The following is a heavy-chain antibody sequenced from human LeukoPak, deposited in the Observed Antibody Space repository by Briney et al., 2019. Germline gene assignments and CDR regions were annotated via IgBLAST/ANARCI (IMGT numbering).Heavy chain of an antibody. CDR2: ISYDGSNK. CDR3: AKDLDY. Sequence: GGSLRLSCAASGFTFSSYGMHWVRQAPGKGLEWVAVISYDGSNKYYADSVKGRFTISRDNSKNTLYLQMNSLRAEDTAVYYCAKDLDYWGQGTLVTVSS. V-gene: IGHV3-30*18. J-gene: IGHJ4*02. CDR1: GFTFSSYG.